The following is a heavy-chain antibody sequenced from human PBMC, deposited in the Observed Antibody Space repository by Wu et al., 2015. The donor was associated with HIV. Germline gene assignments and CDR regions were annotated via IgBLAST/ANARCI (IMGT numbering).Heavy chain of an antibody. CDR1: GGTFSSYA. D-gene: IGHD3-10*01. CDR3: ARDRDYGSGSYLSAY. CDR2: IIPIFGTA. Sequence: QVQLVQSGAEVEKPGSSVKVSCKASGGTFSSYAISWVRQAPGQGLEWMGGIIPIFGTANYAQKFQGRVTITTDESTSTAYMELSSLRSEDTAVYYCARDRDYGSGSYLSAYWGQGTLVTVSS. J-gene: IGHJ4*02. V-gene: IGHV1-69*05.